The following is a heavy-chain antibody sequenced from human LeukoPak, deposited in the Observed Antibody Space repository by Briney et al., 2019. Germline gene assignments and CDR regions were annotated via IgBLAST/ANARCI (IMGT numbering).Heavy chain of an antibody. CDR2: IKNDGSST. CDR1: GFTFSSYW. V-gene: IGHV3-74*01. D-gene: IGHD4-11*01. Sequence: GGSLRLSCAVSGFTFSSYWMHWVRQAPGKGLVWVSRIKNDGSSTTYADSVKGRFTISRDNAKNTVYLQMNSLRAEDTAVYYCARVGVSTYSFDYWGQGTLVTVSS. J-gene: IGHJ4*02. CDR3: ARVGVSTYSFDY.